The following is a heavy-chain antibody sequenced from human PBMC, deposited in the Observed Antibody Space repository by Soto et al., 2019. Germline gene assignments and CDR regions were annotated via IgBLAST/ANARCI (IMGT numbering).Heavy chain of an antibody. D-gene: IGHD2-15*01. V-gene: IGHV1-18*01. Sequence: ASVKVSCKASGYTFTSYGISWVRQAPGQGLEWMGWISAYNGNTNYAQKLQGRVTTTTDTSTSTAYMELRSLRSDDTAVYYCARGGLLSPGGYCSGGSCYAALGFDYWGQGTLVTVSS. CDR2: ISAYNGNT. CDR3: ARGGLLSPGGYCSGGSCYAALGFDY. CDR1: GYTFTSYG. J-gene: IGHJ4*02.